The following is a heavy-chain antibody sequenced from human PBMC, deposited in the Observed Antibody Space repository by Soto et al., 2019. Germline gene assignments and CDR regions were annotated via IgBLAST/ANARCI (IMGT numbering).Heavy chain of an antibody. CDR3: AGTHSSSWYGFDY. Sequence: EVQLVESGGGLVQPGGSLRLSCAASGFTFSSYWMSWVRQAPGKGLEWVANIKQDGSEKYYVDSVKGRFTISRDNAKNSLYLQMNSLRAEDTAVYYCAGTHSSSWYGFDYWGQGTLVTVSS. V-gene: IGHV3-7*05. CDR1: GFTFSSYW. CDR2: IKQDGSEK. J-gene: IGHJ4*02. D-gene: IGHD6-13*01.